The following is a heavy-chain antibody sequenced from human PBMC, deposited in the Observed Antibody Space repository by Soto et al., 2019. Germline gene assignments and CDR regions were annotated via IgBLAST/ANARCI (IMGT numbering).Heavy chain of an antibody. D-gene: IGHD3-10*01. J-gene: IGHJ4*02. Sequence: QVQLVQSGAEVKKPGASVKVSCKASGYTFTNYGISWVRQAPGQGLEWMGWIGAYNGKTNHAQKLQFRFTMTSDSSTSTAYMEQRSLKSDETAEYYYSREYYYDSSPWYWRQVTLFTVSS. CDR2: IGAYNGKT. CDR3: SREYYYDSSPWY. V-gene: IGHV1-18*01. CDR1: GYTFTNYG.